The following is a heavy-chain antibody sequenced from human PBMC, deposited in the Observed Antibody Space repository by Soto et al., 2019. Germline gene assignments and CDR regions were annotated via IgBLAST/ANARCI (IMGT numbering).Heavy chain of an antibody. CDR3: AKADCRGGSCDFRFDC. D-gene: IGHD2-15*01. CDR1: GFTFSNYG. J-gene: IGHJ4*02. Sequence: EVQVLESGGGLVQPGGSLRLSCAASGFTFSNYGMSWVRQAPGKGLEWVSSISGSGGRTYYADSVKGRFTVSRDNSKNTLYLQADSLRAEGTGFYYCAKADCRGGSCDFRFDCWGQGTLVTVPS. CDR2: ISGSGGRT. V-gene: IGHV3-23*01.